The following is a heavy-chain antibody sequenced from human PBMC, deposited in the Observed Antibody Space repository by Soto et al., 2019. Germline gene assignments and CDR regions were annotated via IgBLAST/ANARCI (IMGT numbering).Heavy chain of an antibody. D-gene: IGHD6-19*01. CDR2: ITSDTNTI. J-gene: IGHJ4*02. CDR1: GFPFCIYS. CDR3: ARSVEGHFDY. Sequence: EVQLVESGGGLVQPGGSLRLTCAASGFPFCIYSMNWVRQAPGKGLEWSSYITSDTNTIKYADSVKGRFTISRDNAKNLVYLQMNSLRDEDTAVYFCARSVEGHFDYWGQGTVVTVSS. V-gene: IGHV3-48*02.